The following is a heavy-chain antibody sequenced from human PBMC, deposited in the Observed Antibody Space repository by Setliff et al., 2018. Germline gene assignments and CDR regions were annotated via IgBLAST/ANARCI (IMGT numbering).Heavy chain of an antibody. J-gene: IGHJ3*02. CDR2: INHSGST. Sequence: SETLSLTCAVYGGSFSTYYWIWIRQPPGKGLEWIGEINHSGSTNYNPSLKSRVTISVDTSKNQFSLKLSSVTAADTAVYYCAGRDVEMATIRADAFDIWGQGALVTVSS. V-gene: IGHV4-34*01. CDR3: AGRDVEMATIRADAFDI. CDR1: GGSFSTYY. D-gene: IGHD5-12*01.